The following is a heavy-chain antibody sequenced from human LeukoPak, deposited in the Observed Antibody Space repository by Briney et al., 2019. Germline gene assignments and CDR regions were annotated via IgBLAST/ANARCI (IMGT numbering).Heavy chain of an antibody. J-gene: IGHJ6*02. Sequence: ASVKVSCKVSGYTLTELSMHWVRQAPGKGLEWMGGFDPEYGDTIYAQKFQGRVTMTEDTSTDTAYVELSSLRSEDTAVYYCATDTPNANQQLGRYYYGMDVWGQGTTVTVSS. V-gene: IGHV1-24*01. D-gene: IGHD6-13*01. CDR1: GYTLTELS. CDR2: FDPEYGDT. CDR3: ATDTPNANQQLGRYYYGMDV.